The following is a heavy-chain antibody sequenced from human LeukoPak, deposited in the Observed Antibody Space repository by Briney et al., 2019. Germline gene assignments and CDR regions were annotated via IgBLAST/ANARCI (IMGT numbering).Heavy chain of an antibody. J-gene: IGHJ4*02. V-gene: IGHV3-74*01. CDR1: GSSLSGYW. D-gene: IGHD4-4*01. Sequence: GGSLRLSCAASGSSLSGYWMHWVRQAPGKGLVWVSRISDDGSTTNYADSVKGRFTISRDNAKNTLYLQMNSLRADDSAVYYCAGTTTTCCNYWGQGTLVTVSS. CDR3: AGTTTTCCNY. CDR2: ISDDGSTT.